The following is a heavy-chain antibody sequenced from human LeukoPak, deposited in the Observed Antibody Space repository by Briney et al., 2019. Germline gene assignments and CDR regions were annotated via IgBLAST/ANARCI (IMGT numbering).Heavy chain of an antibody. CDR3: ARDPDRDAFDI. V-gene: IGHV3-21*01. D-gene: IGHD1-14*01. Sequence: GGSLRLSCAASGFTFSSYSMNWARQAPGKGLEWVSSISSSSYIYYADSVKGRFTISRDNAKNSLYLQMNSLRAEDTAVYYCARDPDRDAFDIWGQGTMVTVSS. J-gene: IGHJ3*02. CDR1: GFTFSSYS. CDR2: ISSSSYI.